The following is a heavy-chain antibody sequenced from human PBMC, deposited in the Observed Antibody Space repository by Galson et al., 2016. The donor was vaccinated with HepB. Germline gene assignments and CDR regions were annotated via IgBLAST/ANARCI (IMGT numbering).Heavy chain of an antibody. Sequence: SVRLSCEASGITFSTHGLPWVRQAPGKGLEWVGTILHVFTKTNYAESFKGRFTITRDNSTNTVYMQINSLRTEDTPVYYCARGTWEQQLESDYFYGVDVWGQGTTVTVSS. V-gene: IGHV3-30*16. CDR1: GITFSTHG. CDR2: ILHVFTKT. J-gene: IGHJ6*02. D-gene: IGHD6-13*01. CDR3: ARGTWEQQLESDYFYGVDV.